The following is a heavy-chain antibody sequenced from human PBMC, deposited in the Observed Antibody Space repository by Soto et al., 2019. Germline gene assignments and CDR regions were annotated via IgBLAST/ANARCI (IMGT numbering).Heavy chain of an antibody. CDR1: GYTFTGYY. CDR3: ARVPYYDFWSGHTGYYGMDV. V-gene: IGHV1-2*02. CDR2: INPNSGGT. Sequence: ASVKVSCKASGYTFTGYYMHWVRQAPGQGLEWMGWINPNSGGTNYAQKFQGRVTMTRDTSISTAYMELSRLRSDDTAVYYCARVPYYDFWSGHTGYYGMDVWGQGTTVTVSS. J-gene: IGHJ6*02. D-gene: IGHD3-3*01.